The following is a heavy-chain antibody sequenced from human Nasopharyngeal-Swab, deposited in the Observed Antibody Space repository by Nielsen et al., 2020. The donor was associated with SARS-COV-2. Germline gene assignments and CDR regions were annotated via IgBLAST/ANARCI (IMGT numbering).Heavy chain of an antibody. J-gene: IGHJ6*02. V-gene: IGHV1-46*01. CDR2: INPSGGST. CDR1: GYIFTSYY. Sequence: ASVKVSCKASGYIFTSYYMHWVRQAPGQGLEWMGIINPSGGSTSYAQKFQGRVTMTRDTSTSTVYMELSSLRSEDTAVYYCARDRVNTVTTVEPPFWKGYYYYGMDVWGQGTTVTVSS. CDR3: ARDRVNTVTTVEPPFWKGYYYYGMDV. D-gene: IGHD4-17*01.